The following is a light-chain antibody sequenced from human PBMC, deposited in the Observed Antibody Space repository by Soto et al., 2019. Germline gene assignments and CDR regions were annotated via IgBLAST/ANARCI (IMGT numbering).Light chain of an antibody. J-gene: IGKJ1*01. Sequence: EVVMTQSPATLSMSPGERATLSCRASQSVSSSLAWYQQKPRQAPRLLIYGASTRDTGIPYRFSGSGSGSEFTLTISSVQAEDCAIYYCQYYNNWWPFGQGTKVVSK. CDR2: GAS. CDR3: QYYNNWWP. CDR1: QSVSSS. V-gene: IGKV3-15*01.